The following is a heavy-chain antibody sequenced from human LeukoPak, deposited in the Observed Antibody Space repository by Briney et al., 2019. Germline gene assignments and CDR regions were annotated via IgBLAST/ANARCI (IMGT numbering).Heavy chain of an antibody. D-gene: IGHD6-19*01. CDR1: GGSISSLTYY. CDR2: IYYSGTT. CDR3: AGYSSGWSSGGGY. J-gene: IGHJ4*02. Sequence: PSETLSLTCTVSGGSISSLTYYWGWIRQPPGRGLEWIASIYYSGTTYYSPSLKSRVTLSVNRSNNQFSLRLTSVTAADTAVYFCAGYSSGWSSGGGYWGQGTLVTVSS. V-gene: IGHV4-39*01.